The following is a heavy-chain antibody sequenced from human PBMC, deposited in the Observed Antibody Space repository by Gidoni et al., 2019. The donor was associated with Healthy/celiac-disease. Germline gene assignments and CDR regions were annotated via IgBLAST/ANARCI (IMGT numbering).Heavy chain of an antibody. Sequence: QVPLVQSGAAVKKPGASLKVSCKASGYTFTGHFMHWVRQAPGQGLEWMGRINPNSGGTNDAQKFQGRVTMTRDTSISTAYMELSRLRSDDTAVYYCARGLPTQRAPGIAAAGQNWFDPWGQGTLVTVSS. V-gene: IGHV1-2*06. CDR3: ARGLPTQRAPGIAAAGQNWFDP. D-gene: IGHD6-13*01. J-gene: IGHJ5*02. CDR1: GYTFTGHF. CDR2: INPNSGGT.